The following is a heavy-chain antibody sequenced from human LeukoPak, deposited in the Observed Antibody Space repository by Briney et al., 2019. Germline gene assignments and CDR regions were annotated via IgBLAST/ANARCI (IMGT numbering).Heavy chain of an antibody. CDR1: GFTFSNYA. CDR2: IITSAGST. CDR3: AKDSAGYCSSTSCPIDY. D-gene: IGHD2-2*01. Sequence: PGGSLRLSCAASGFTFSNYAMIWVRQAPGKGLEWVSTIITSAGSTYYADSVKGRFTISRDNSKNTLYLQMNSLRAEDTAVYYCAKDSAGYCSSTSCPIDYWGQGTLVTVSS. V-gene: IGHV3-23*01. J-gene: IGHJ4*02.